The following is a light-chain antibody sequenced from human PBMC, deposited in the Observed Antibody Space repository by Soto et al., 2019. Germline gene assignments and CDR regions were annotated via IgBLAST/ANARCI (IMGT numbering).Light chain of an antibody. Sequence: DIQMTQSPTSLSSSLLDIVTITCRASLRIRNDLGWYQHKPGKAPKRLIYAASSLQSGVPSRFSGSGSGTEFTLTISSLQPEDFATYFCLQHDSYPWTFGQGTKVDIK. CDR2: AAS. CDR1: LRIRND. CDR3: LQHDSYPWT. V-gene: IGKV1-17*01. J-gene: IGKJ1*01.